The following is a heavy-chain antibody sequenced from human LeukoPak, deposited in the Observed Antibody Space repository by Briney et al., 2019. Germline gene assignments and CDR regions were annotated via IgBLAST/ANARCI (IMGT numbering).Heavy chain of an antibody. D-gene: IGHD6-19*01. CDR2: IGGDGGTT. Sequence: PGGSLRLSCAASGFTLSTYDMSWVRQAPTKGLEWVSAIGGDGGTTYADSVKGRFTISRDNSKNTLYLQMNSLRAEDTAVYYCAREDSSGWYYFDYWGQGTLVTVSS. V-gene: IGHV3-23*01. CDR1: GFTLSTYD. CDR3: AREDSSGWYYFDY. J-gene: IGHJ4*02.